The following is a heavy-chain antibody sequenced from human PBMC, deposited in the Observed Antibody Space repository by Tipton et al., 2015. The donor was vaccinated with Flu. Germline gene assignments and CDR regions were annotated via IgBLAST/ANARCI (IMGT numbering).Heavy chain of an antibody. CDR3: ARVWSSFVAIASLDY. CDR1: GGSISTSGYY. CDR2: IRYGGSS. D-gene: IGHD2-15*01. Sequence: TLSLTCTVSGGSISTSGYYWGWIRQPPGKGLEWIGSIRYGGSSYYTPSLKSRVTISLDMSKDQFSLKLASVTAADTAVYYCARVWSSFVAIASLDYWGRGTLVTVSS. V-gene: IGHV4-39*07. J-gene: IGHJ4*02.